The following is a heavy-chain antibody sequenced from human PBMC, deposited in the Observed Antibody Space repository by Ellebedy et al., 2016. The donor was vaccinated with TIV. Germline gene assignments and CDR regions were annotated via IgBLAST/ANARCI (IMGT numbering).Heavy chain of an antibody. V-gene: IGHV1-18*01. CDR3: ARGRDTAMVPFDY. Sequence: ASVKVSXXASGYTFTSYGISWVRQAPGQGLEWMGWISAYNGNTNYAQKLQGRVTITADESTSTAYMELSSLRSEDTAVYYCARGRDTAMVPFDYWGQGTLVTVSS. CDR1: GYTFTSYG. J-gene: IGHJ4*02. CDR2: ISAYNGNT. D-gene: IGHD5-18*01.